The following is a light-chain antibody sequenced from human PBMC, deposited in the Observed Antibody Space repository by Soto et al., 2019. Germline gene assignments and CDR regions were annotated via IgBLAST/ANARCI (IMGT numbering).Light chain of an antibody. J-gene: IGLJ1*01. CDR1: SGDIGSYNR. V-gene: IGLV2-14*01. CDR2: EVT. Sequence: LTQPASVSGSPGQSITISCTGTSGDIGSYNRVSWYQQHPGKAPRLIIYEVTDRPSGVSNRFSGSKSGNTASLTTSGLQAEDEAEYYCSSYTNINTRACVFGTGTKVTVL. CDR3: SSYTNINTRACV.